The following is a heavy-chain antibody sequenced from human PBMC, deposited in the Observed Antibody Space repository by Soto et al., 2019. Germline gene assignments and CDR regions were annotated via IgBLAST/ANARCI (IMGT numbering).Heavy chain of an antibody. Sequence: PGGSLRLSCAASGFSFEDYTMHWVRHTPGKGPEWISLISWDGGRTLYSDSVKGRFIISRDNSKNSLYLQMNSLTTEDTALYFCARDSFDFLTGQKRYFDHRAQRTLVIVSA. V-gene: IGHV3-43*01. CDR3: ARDSFDFLTGQKRYFDH. CDR1: GFSFEDYT. CDR2: ISWDGGRT. D-gene: IGHD3-9*01. J-gene: IGHJ4*02.